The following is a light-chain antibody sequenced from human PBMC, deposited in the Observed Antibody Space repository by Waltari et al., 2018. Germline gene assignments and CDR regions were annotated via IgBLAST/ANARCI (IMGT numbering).Light chain of an antibody. CDR1: YSNVGSYDL. CDR2: EVL. CDR3: CSYASSSPRLI. Sequence: QSALTQPASVSGSLGQSNSIPCSGRYSNVGSYDLVSWYHQRPGEAPKLLIYEVLKRPSGVSNRFSGSKSGNAASLTISALQPEDEGTYYCCSYASSSPRLIFGGGTELTVL. J-gene: IGLJ2*01. V-gene: IGLV2-23*02.